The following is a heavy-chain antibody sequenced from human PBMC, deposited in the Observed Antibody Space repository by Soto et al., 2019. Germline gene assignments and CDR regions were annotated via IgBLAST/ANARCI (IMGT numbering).Heavy chain of an antibody. CDR2: ISYDGSNK. CDR1: GFTFSSYA. CDR3: ARAQNGIFGPTSGGLY. Sequence: PGGSLRLSCAASGFTFSSYAMHWVRQAPGKGLEWVAVISYDGSNKYYADSVKGRFTISRDNSKNTLYLQMNSLRAEDTAVYYCARAQNGIFGPTSGGLYWGQGTLVTVSS. D-gene: IGHD3-3*02. V-gene: IGHV3-30-3*01. J-gene: IGHJ4*02.